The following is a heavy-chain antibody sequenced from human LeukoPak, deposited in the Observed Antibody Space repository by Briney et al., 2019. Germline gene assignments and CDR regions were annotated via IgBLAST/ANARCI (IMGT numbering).Heavy chain of an antibody. D-gene: IGHD3-3*01. V-gene: IGHV3-30*18. Sequence: GGSLRLSCAASGFTFSSYSIHWVRQAPGKGLEWVAVISYDGSNKCYADSVKGRFTISRDNSKNTLYLEMNSLRTEDTAVYYCAKDGGGTIFGMVIIVHYMDVWGKGTTVTVSS. CDR1: GFTFSSYS. CDR3: AKDGGGTIFGMVIIVHYMDV. CDR2: ISYDGSNK. J-gene: IGHJ6*03.